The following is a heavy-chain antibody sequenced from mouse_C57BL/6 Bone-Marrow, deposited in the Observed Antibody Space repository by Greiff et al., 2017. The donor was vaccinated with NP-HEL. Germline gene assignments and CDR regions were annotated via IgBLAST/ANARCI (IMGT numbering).Heavy chain of an antibody. V-gene: IGHV1-81*01. Sequence: VQLKESGAELARPGASVKLSCKASGYTFTSYGISWVKQRTGQGLEWIGKIYPRSGNTYYNEKFKGKATLTADKSSSTAYMELRSLTSEDSAVYFCARWGPLRLWFAYWGQGTLVTVSA. CDR2: IYPRSGNT. J-gene: IGHJ3*01. D-gene: IGHD2-4*01. CDR3: ARWGPLRLWFAY. CDR1: GYTFTSYG.